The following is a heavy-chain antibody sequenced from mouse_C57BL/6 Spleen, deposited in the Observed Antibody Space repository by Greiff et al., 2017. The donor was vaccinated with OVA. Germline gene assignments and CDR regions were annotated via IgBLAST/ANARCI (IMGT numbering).Heavy chain of an antibody. CDR2: IHPSDSDT. CDR1: GYTFTSYW. V-gene: IGHV1-74*01. D-gene: IGHD1-1*01. J-gene: IGHJ4*01. Sequence: QVQLQQPGAELVKPGASVKVSCKASGYTFTSYWMHWVKQRPGQGLEWIGRIHPSDSDTNYNQKFKGKATLTVDKSSSTAYMQLSSLTSEDSAVYYCAIITTVVATYYYAMDYWGQGTSVTVSS. CDR3: AIITTVVATYYYAMDY.